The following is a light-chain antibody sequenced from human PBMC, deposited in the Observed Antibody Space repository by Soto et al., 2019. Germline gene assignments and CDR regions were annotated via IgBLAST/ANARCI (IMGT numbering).Light chain of an antibody. Sequence: DIQMTQSPSTLSASLGDRVTITCRASQSISSWLAWYQQKPGKAPNLLIYKASSLESGVPSRFSGSGSGTEFTLTISSLQPDDSATYYCQQYNTFWTFGQGTKVELK. CDR3: QQYNTFWT. V-gene: IGKV1-5*03. CDR2: KAS. CDR1: QSISSW. J-gene: IGKJ1*01.